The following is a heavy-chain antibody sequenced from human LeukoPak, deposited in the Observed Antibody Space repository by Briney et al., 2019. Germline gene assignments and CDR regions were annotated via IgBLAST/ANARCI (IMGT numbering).Heavy chain of an antibody. CDR2: IIPIFGTA. J-gene: IGHJ4*02. CDR1: GGTFSSYA. V-gene: IGHV1-69*13. Sequence: SVKVSCKASGGTFSSYAISWVRQAPGQGLEWMGGIIPIFGTANYAQKFQGRVTITADESTSTAYMELSSLRSEDTAVYYCARASPGLGDIVVVPAAPFDYWGQGTLVTVSS. CDR3: ARASPGLGDIVVVPAAPFDY. D-gene: IGHD2-2*01.